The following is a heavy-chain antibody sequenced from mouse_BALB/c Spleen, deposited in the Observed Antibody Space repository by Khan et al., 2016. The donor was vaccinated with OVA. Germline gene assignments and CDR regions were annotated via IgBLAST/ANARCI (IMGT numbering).Heavy chain of an antibody. D-gene: IGHD1-1*01. CDR3: TRGRIDY. Sequence: QVQLQQSGAELAKPGASVKMSCKASGYTFTTYWMHWVKQRPGQGLEWIGYINPTSGYTDYNEKFKDRATLSADKSSSTAYMQLSSLTSEDSAVYYGTRGRIDYWGQGTTLTVSS. CDR2: INPTSGYT. CDR1: GYTFTTYW. V-gene: IGHV1-7*01. J-gene: IGHJ2*01.